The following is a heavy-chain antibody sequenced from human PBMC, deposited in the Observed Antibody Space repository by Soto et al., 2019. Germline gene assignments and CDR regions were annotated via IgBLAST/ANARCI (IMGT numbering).Heavy chain of an antibody. J-gene: IGHJ6*03. CDR3: ARHGTDYYYMDV. D-gene: IGHD1-26*01. Sequence: SETLSLTCTVSGCSISSYYWSWIRQPPGKGLEWIGYIYYSGSTNYNPSLKSRVTISVDTSKNQFSLKLSSVTAADTAVYYCARHGTDYYYMDVWGKGTTVTVSS. CDR2: IYYSGST. V-gene: IGHV4-59*08. CDR1: GCSISSYY.